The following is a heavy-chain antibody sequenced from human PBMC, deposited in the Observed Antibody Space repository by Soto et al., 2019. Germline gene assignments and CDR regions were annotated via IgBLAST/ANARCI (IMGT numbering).Heavy chain of an antibody. J-gene: IGHJ4*02. Sequence: QVQLQESGPGLVKPSETLSLTCTVSGGSISDYYWSWIRQPPGKGLEWIGYIYFSGSTYYSPSLKSRATISVDTSKNQFSLKLSSVTAADTAVYYGARGIRVRGNAFDYWGPGTLVTVSS. V-gene: IGHV4-59*01. CDR2: IYFSGST. CDR1: GGSISDYY. D-gene: IGHD3-10*01. CDR3: ARGIRVRGNAFDY.